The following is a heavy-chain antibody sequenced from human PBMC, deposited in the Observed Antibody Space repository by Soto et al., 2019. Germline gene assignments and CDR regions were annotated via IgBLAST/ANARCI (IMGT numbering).Heavy chain of an antibody. J-gene: IGHJ4*02. CDR2: INHSGST. CDR1: GGSFSGYY. D-gene: IGHD6-13*01. V-gene: IGHV4-34*01. Sequence: SETLSLTCAVYGGSFSGYYWSWIRQPPGKGLEWIGEINHSGSTNYNPSLKSRVTISVDTSKNQFSLKLSSVTAAGTAVYYCASSRGYSSSYYDYWGQGTLVTVSS. CDR3: ASSRGYSSSYYDY.